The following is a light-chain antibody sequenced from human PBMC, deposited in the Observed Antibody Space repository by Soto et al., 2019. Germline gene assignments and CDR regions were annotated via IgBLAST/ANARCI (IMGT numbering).Light chain of an antibody. CDR3: QQRSYWPIT. Sequence: ELVLTQSTATLSWSPGERATLSCRAGEIRYIVAAWYQRRPGQVPRRLSTDAFGRATCVPASFSGSGSGTDFTRTISSLEPEDFAVYYCQQRSYWPITVGQGTRLEI. V-gene: IGKV3-11*01. CDR1: EIRYIV. CDR2: DAF. J-gene: IGKJ5*01.